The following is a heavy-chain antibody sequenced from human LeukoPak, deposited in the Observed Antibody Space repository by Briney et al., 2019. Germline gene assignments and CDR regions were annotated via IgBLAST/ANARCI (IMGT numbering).Heavy chain of an antibody. CDR2: INHSGST. CDR1: GGSFSGYY. J-gene: IGHJ3*02. CDR3: ARGFLEWLLSNDAFDI. V-gene: IGHV4-34*01. Sequence: SETLSLTCAVYGGSFSGYYWSWIRQPAGKGLEWIGEINHSGSTNYNPSLKSRVTISVDTSKNQFSLKLSSVTAADTAVYYCARGFLEWLLSNDAFDIWGQGTMVTVSS. D-gene: IGHD3-3*01.